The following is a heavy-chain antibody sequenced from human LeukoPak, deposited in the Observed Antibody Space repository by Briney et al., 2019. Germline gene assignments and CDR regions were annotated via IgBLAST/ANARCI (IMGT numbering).Heavy chain of an antibody. CDR1: GYSFTSYW. V-gene: IGHV5-51*01. J-gene: IGHJ4*02. Sequence: PGESLKISCKGSGYSFTSYWVVWVCQLPGKGLEWMGTIYPDDSDTTYSPSFQGQVTISADKSISTAYLQWSSLRASDTAMYYCARPGATGRFDYWGQGTPVTVSS. D-gene: IGHD1-14*01. CDR2: IYPDDSDT. CDR3: ARPGATGRFDY.